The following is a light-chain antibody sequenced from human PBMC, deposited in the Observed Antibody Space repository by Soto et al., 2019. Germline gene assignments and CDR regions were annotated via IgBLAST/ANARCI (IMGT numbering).Light chain of an antibody. CDR1: QSVSSSY. V-gene: IGKV3-20*01. CDR2: GAS. J-gene: IGKJ1*01. Sequence: EIVLTQSPGPLFLSPGERATLSCRASQSVSSSYLAWYQQKPGQAPRLLIYGASSRATGIPDRFSGSGSGTDFTLTISRLEPEDFAVYYCQQYGSSPKTFGQGTKV. CDR3: QQYGSSPKT.